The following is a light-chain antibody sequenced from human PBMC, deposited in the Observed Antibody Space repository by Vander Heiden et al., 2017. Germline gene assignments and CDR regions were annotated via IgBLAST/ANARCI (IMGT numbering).Light chain of an antibody. V-gene: IGLV1-40*01. J-gene: IGLJ2*01. CDR1: TATLGNGYE. CDR3: QSYDSSLGGHVV. CDR2: DNI. Sequence: SVLTQPPSLTAAPGARVTSLSTWSTATLGNGYEVHRDQQHPGPAPKLLLYDNINRPTGVPDRFSGSTSGTSAAPATTGLQAEDEADYYYQSYDSSLGGHVVFGGGTKLTVL.